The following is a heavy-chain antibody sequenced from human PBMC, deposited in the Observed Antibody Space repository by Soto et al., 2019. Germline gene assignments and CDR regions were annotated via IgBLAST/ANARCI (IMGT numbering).Heavy chain of an antibody. Sequence: GGSLRLSCAASGFTFSNYFMHWVRQVPGEGLVWVSRMSGDGKTISYADSVKGRFTISRDNAKNTLYLQMNSLRVGDTAVYYCARTYVPGIAGFDPWGQGTLVTVSS. D-gene: IGHD1-1*01. CDR1: GFTFSNYF. CDR3: ARTYVPGIAGFDP. J-gene: IGHJ5*02. V-gene: IGHV3-74*01. CDR2: MSGDGKTI.